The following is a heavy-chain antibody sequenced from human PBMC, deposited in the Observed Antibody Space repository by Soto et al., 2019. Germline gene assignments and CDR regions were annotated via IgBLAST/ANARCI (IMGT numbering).Heavy chain of an antibody. CDR1: GGSISSYY. J-gene: IGHJ3*02. D-gene: IGHD6-19*01. Sequence: QVQLQESGPGLVKPSETLSLTCTVSGGSISSYYWSWIRQPPGKGLEWIGYIYYSGSTNYNPSLKSRVTISVDTSKNQFSLKLSSVTAADTAAYYCARRRSSGWYDDAFDIWGQGTMVTVSS. CDR2: IYYSGST. V-gene: IGHV4-59*08. CDR3: ARRRSSGWYDDAFDI.